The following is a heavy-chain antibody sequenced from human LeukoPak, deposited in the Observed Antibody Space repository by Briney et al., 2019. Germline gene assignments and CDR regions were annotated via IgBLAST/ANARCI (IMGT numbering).Heavy chain of an antibody. V-gene: IGHV3-74*01. CDR1: GFTFSDYW. D-gene: IGHD3-16*01. Sequence: GGFLRLSCAAPGFTFSDYWMHWVRLAPGKGLIWVSIINTDTRGTYYADSVKGRFTISRDNAKSALYLQMNSLTAEDTAVYYCARAGAYRFDSWGQGTLVTVSS. CDR2: INTDTRGT. CDR3: ARAGAYRFDS. J-gene: IGHJ4*02.